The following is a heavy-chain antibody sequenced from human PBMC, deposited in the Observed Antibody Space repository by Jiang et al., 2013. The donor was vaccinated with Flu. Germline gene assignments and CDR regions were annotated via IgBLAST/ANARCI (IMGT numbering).Heavy chain of an antibody. CDR2: INTNTGNP. V-gene: IGHV7-4-1*02. J-gene: IGHJ2*01. D-gene: IGHD6-19*01. CDR3: ARDPPIINRAVAAPRGDWYFDL. CDR1: GYTFTSYA. Sequence: QSGSELKKPGASVKVSCKASGYTFTSYAMNWVRQAPGQGLEWMGWINTNTGNPTYAQGFTGRFVFSLDTSVSTAYLQISSLKAEDTAVYYCARDPPIINRAVAAPRGDWYFDLWGRGTLVTVSS.